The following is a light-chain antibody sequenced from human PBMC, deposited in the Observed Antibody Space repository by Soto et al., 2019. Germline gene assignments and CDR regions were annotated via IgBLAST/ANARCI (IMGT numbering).Light chain of an antibody. CDR2: ANT. CDR3: QSYDSTLSGSRV. CDR1: SSNIGAGCD. V-gene: IGLV1-40*01. Sequence: QSVLTQPPSVSGAPGQRVTISCTGSSSNIGAGCDVHWYQLLPGTAPKLLIYANTNRPSGVPDRFSGSKSGTSASLAITGLQAEDEAEYYCQSYDSTLSGSRVFGGGTKLTVL. J-gene: IGLJ2*01.